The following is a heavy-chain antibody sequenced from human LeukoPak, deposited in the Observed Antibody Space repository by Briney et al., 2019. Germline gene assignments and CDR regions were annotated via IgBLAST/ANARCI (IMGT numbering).Heavy chain of an antibody. J-gene: IGHJ6*03. Sequence: SETLSLTCTVSGGSISSSSYYWGWIRQPPGKGLEWIGTIYYSGSTYYSPSLKSRVTISVDTSQNQFSLTVNSVTAADTAVYYCARLYYYYYYMDVWGKGTTVAVSS. CDR1: GGSISSSSYY. V-gene: IGHV4-39*01. CDR3: ARLYYYYYYMDV. CDR2: IYYSGST.